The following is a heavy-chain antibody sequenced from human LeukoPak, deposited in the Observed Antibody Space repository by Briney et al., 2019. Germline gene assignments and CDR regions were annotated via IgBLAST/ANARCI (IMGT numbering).Heavy chain of an antibody. CDR1: GLTFSSYS. Sequence: GGSLRLSCAASGLTFSSYSMNWVRQAPGKGLEWVSSISSSSSYIYYADSVKGRFTISRDNAKNSLYLQMNSLRAEDTAVYYCARELSMVRGGRGFDPWGQGTLVTVSS. V-gene: IGHV3-21*01. J-gene: IGHJ5*02. CDR2: ISSSSSYI. D-gene: IGHD3-10*01. CDR3: ARELSMVRGGRGFDP.